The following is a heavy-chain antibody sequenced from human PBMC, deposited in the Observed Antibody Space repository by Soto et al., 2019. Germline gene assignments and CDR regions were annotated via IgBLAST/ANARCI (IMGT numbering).Heavy chain of an antibody. J-gene: IGHJ6*02. V-gene: IGHV1-58*01. Sequence: QMQLVQSGPEVKKPGTSVKVSCKASGFTFTSSAVQWVRQARGQRLEGIGWIVVGSGNTNYAQKYQERVTITRDMSKSTAYMELSSLRSEDTAVYYCAVPAARDYYYYGMDVWGQGTTVTVSS. D-gene: IGHD2-2*01. CDR2: IVVGSGNT. CDR3: AVPAARDYYYYGMDV. CDR1: GFTFTSSA.